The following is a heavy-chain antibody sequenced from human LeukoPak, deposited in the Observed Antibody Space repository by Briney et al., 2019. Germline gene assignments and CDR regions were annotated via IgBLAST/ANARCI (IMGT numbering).Heavy chain of an antibody. V-gene: IGHV6-1*01. J-gene: IGHJ4*02. D-gene: IGHD6-13*01. CDR3: ASTAPAGRFLDY. Sequence: SQTLSLTCAISGDSVSSNTAAWNWVRQSPSRGLEWLGRTYYRSKWNNDYAGSVKSRIIINADTSQTQYSLQLSSLTPEDTAVYYCASTAPAGRFLDYWGQGTLVPVSS. CDR2: TYYRSKWNN. CDR1: GDSVSSNTAA.